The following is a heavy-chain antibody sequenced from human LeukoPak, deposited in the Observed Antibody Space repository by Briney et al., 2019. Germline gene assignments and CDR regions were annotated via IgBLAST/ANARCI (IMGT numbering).Heavy chain of an antibody. V-gene: IGHV4-31*03. D-gene: IGHD3-10*01. CDR2: IYYSGST. Sequence: PSETLSLTCTVSGGSIGSGGYYWSWIRQHPGKGLEWIGYIYYSGSTYYNPSLKSRLTISVDTSKNQFPLRLTSVTAADTALYYCARYGSGSYYPDYWGQGTLVTVSS. J-gene: IGHJ4*02. CDR3: ARYGSGSYYPDY. CDR1: GGSIGSGGYY.